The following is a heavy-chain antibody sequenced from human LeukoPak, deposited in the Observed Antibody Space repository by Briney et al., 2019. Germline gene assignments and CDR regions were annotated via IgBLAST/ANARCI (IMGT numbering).Heavy chain of an antibody. CDR2: IYYSGST. Sequence: PSETLSLTCTVSGGSISSGGYYWSWIRQPPGKGLEWIGSIYYSGSTYYNPSLKSRVTISVDTSKNQFSLKLSSVTAADTAVYYCARGPLGQWLPWGQGTLVTVSS. J-gene: IGHJ5*02. V-gene: IGHV4-39*07. CDR1: GGSISSGGYY. D-gene: IGHD3-22*01. CDR3: ARGPLGQWLP.